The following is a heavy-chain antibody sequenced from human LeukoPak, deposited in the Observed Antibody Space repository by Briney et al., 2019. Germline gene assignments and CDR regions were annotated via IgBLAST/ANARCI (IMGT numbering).Heavy chain of an antibody. J-gene: IGHJ4*02. CDR3: ARDFGRDARDY. Sequence: EASVKVSCKASGYTFTGYYLHWARQAPGQGLEWMGWINPNSGGTNYAQKFQGRVTMTRDTSISTVYMELSRLRSDDTAVYYCARDFGRDARDYWGQGTLVTVSS. D-gene: IGHD3-3*01. CDR2: INPNSGGT. CDR1: GYTFTGYY. V-gene: IGHV1-2*02.